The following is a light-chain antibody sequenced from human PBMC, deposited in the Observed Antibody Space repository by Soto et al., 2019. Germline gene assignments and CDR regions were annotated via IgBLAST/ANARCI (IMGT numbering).Light chain of an antibody. Sequence: NFMLTQPHSVSESPGKTVTISCTRSSGSIASNYVQWYQQRPGCAPTTVIYEDNQRPSGVPDRFSGSIDSSSNSASLTISGLKTEDEADYYCQSYDSSIVVFGGGTKRTVL. CDR1: SGSIASNY. CDR3: QSYDSSIVV. CDR2: EDN. V-gene: IGLV6-57*04. J-gene: IGLJ2*01.